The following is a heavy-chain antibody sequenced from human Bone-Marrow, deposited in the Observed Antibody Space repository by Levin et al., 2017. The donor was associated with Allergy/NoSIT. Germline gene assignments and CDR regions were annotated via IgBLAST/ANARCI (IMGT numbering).Heavy chain of an antibody. CDR2: IWYDGRNK. Sequence: GGSLRLSCAASGFIFSSYGMHWVRQPPGRGPEWVAIIWYDGRNKYYADSVKGRFTISRDNSKKTLYLQMNNLRADDTAVYYCARNDDSSSNYYLDYWGQGTLVTVSS. J-gene: IGHJ4*02. D-gene: IGHD4/OR15-4a*01. CDR3: ARNDDSSSNYYLDY. V-gene: IGHV3-33*01. CDR1: GFIFSSYG.